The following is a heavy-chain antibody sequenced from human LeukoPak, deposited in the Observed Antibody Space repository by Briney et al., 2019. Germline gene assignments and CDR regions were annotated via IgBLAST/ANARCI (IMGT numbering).Heavy chain of an antibody. J-gene: IGHJ4*02. V-gene: IGHV3-23*01. CDR2: ISGSGGST. CDR1: GFTFSSYA. Sequence: PGGSLRLSCAASGFTFSSYAMSWVRQAPGKGLEWVSAISGSGGSTYYADSVKGRFTISRDNSKNTLYLQMNSLRAEDTAVHYCAKVLTLLGYCSSTSCYGPIDYSGQGTLVTVSS. D-gene: IGHD2-2*01. CDR3: AKVLTLLGYCSSTSCYGPIDY.